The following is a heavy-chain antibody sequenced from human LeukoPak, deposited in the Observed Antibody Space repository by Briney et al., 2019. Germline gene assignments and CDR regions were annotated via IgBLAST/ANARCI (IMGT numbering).Heavy chain of an antibody. D-gene: IGHD3-16*01. CDR1: GFTFSSYS. CDR2: ISGSGGST. J-gene: IGHJ4*02. Sequence: GGSPRLSCATSGFTFSSYSMNWVRQAPGKGLEWVSAISGSGGSTYYADSVKGRFTISRDNSKNTLYLQMNSLRAEDTAVYYCAKDWGHCFDYWGQGTLVTVSS. V-gene: IGHV3-23*01. CDR3: AKDWGHCFDY.